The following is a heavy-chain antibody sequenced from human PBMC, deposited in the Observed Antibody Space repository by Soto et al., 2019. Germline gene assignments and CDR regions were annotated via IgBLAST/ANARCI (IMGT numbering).Heavy chain of an antibody. V-gene: IGHV1-69*06. CDR3: ARAIFPYDYVWGSYRYDFGFDP. CDR1: GGTFSSYA. D-gene: IGHD3-16*02. J-gene: IGHJ5*02. Sequence: SVKVSCKASGGTFSSYAISWVRQAPGQGLEWMGGIIPIFGTANYAQKFQGRVTITADKSTSTAYMELSSLRSEDTAVYYCARAIFPYDYVWGSYRYDFGFDPWGQGTLVTVSS. CDR2: IIPIFGTA.